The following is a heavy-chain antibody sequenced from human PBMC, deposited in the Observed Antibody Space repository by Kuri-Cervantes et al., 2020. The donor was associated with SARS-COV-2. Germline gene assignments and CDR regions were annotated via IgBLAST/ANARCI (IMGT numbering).Heavy chain of an antibody. D-gene: IGHD3-3*01. J-gene: IGHJ6*02. CDR1: GFTVSSNY. V-gene: IGHV3-53*01. CDR2: IYSGGST. CDR3: VRARGEYDFWSGYYPSYYYYYGMDV. Sequence: GESLKISCAASGFTVSSNYMSWVRQAPGKGLEWVSVIYSGGSTYYADSVKGRFTISRDNSKNTLYLQMNSLRAEDTAVYYCVRARGEYDFWSGYYPSYYYYYGMDVWGQGTTVTVSS.